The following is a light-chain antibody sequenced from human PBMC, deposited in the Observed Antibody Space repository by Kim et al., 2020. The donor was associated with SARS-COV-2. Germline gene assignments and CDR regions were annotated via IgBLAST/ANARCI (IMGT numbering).Light chain of an antibody. Sequence: ASVGDTVTIACRASQSISVSLAWYQQKPGKAPKLLIYKASSLQSGVPSRFSGSGSGTEFTLTISSLQPDDFATYFCQQYNTYPWTFGQGTKVDIK. CDR1: QSISVS. CDR2: KAS. V-gene: IGKV1-5*03. CDR3: QQYNTYPWT. J-gene: IGKJ1*01.